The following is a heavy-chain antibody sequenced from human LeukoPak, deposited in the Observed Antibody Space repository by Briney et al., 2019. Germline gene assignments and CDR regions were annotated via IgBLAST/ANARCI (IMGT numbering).Heavy chain of an antibody. CDR3: ARGYYDSSGYYMFDY. V-gene: IGHV3-7*01. CDR2: IKQDGSEK. D-gene: IGHD3-22*01. J-gene: IGHJ4*02. CDR1: GFTFSSYW. Sequence: GGSLRLSGAASGFTFSSYWMSWVRQAPGKGLEWVANIKQDGSEKYYVDSVKGRFTISRDNAKNSLYLQMNSLRAEDTAVYYCARGYYDSSGYYMFDYWGQGTLVTVSS.